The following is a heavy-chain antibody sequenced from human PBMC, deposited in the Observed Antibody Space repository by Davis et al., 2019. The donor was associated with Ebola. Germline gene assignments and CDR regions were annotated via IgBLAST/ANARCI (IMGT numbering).Heavy chain of an antibody. CDR2: INPNSGGT. Sequence: ASVKVSCKASGYTFTGYYMHWVRQAPGQGLEWMGWINPNSGGTNYAQKFQGWVTMTRDTSISTAYMELSRLRSDDTAVYYCARGGMVRGVIPAGYFGYYMDVWGKGTTVTVSS. CDR3: ARGGMVRGVIPAGYFGYYMDV. CDR1: GYTFTGYY. J-gene: IGHJ6*03. V-gene: IGHV1-2*04. D-gene: IGHD3-10*01.